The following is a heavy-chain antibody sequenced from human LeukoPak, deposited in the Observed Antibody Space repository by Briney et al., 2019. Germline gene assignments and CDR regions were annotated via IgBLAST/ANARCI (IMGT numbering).Heavy chain of an antibody. CDR3: ARCRPGDGYNFDY. CDR2: FYYSGST. CDR1: GGSVSSGSYY. D-gene: IGHD5-24*01. J-gene: IGHJ4*02. V-gene: IGHV4-61*01. Sequence: PSETLSLTCTVSGGSVSSGSYYWSWIRQPPGKGLEWIGYFYYSGSTNYNPSLKSRVTISVDTSKNQFSLKLTSVTAADTAVYYCARCRPGDGYNFDYWGQGTLVTVSS.